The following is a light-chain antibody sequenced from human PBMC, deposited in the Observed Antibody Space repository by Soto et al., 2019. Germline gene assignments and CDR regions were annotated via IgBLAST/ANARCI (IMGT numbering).Light chain of an antibody. J-gene: IGLJ1*01. V-gene: IGLV2-14*01. CDR2: EVS. Sequence: QSALTQPASVSGSPGQSITISCTGTSSDVGGYKFVSWYQQHPDKAPKLMIYEVSNRPSGVSNRFSGSKSGNTASLTISGLQAEDEADYYCSAYAGSNNFVFGSGTKVTVL. CDR3: SAYAGSNNFV. CDR1: SSDVGGYKF.